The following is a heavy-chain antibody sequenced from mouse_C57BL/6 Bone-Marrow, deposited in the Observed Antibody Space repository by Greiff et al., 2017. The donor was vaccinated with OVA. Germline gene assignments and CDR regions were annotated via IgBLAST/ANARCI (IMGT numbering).Heavy chain of an antibody. CDR3: ACGGSGWFAY. V-gene: IGHV1-55*01. Sequence: QVQLQQPGAELVKPGASVKMSCKASGYTFTSYWITWVKQRPGQGLEWIGDIYPGSGSTNYNEKFKGKATLTVDNSSSTAYMQLSSLTSEHSAVYCCACGGSGWFAYWGQGTRVTVSA. CDR1: GYTFTSYW. CDR2: IYPGSGST. J-gene: IGHJ3*01. D-gene: IGHD3-1*01.